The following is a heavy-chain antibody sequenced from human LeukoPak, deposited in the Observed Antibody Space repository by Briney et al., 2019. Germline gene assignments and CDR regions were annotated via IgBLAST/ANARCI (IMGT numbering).Heavy chain of an antibody. Sequence: RGESLKISCKGSGGTFSSYAISWVRQAPGQGHVWMGGIIPIFGTANYAQKFQGRVTITADESTSTAYMELSSLRSEDTAVYYCASGEYCGGDCYSDYWGQGTLVTVSS. V-gene: IGHV1-69*01. CDR2: IIPIFGTA. J-gene: IGHJ4*02. CDR3: ASGEYCGGDCYSDY. D-gene: IGHD2-21*01. CDR1: GGTFSSYA.